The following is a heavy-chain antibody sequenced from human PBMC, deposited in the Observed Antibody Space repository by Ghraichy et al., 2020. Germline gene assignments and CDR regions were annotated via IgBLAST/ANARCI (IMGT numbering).Heavy chain of an antibody. CDR2: ISSNGDNT. V-gene: IGHV3-64D*06. J-gene: IGHJ4*02. Sequence: GSLRLSCSASGFTFNTYAMHWVRQAPGKGLEYVSTISSNGDNTYYADSVKGRFTISRDNSKNTLYLQMSGLRADDTAVYFCVKVMTYYGEYYFDYWGQGTLVTVSS. D-gene: IGHD1-26*01. CDR1: GFTFNTYA. CDR3: VKVMTYYGEYYFDY.